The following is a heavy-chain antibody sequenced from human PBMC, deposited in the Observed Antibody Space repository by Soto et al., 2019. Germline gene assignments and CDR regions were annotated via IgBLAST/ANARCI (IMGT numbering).Heavy chain of an antibody. V-gene: IGHV1-69*13. CDR1: GGTFNFYA. D-gene: IGHD6-19*01. J-gene: IGHJ4*01. CDR2: VVPHSGVA. Sequence: SVKVSCKVSGGTFNFYAISWVRQTPGQGLEWMGGVVPHSGVATYAPRFQGRLTITADESSTSAYMDLSSLTSEDTAVYYCARHPGQWLYYFDYWGQGTLVTVSS. CDR3: ARHPGQWLYYFDY.